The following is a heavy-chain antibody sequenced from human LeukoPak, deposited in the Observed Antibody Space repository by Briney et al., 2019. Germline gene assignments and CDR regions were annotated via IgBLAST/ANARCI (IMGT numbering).Heavy chain of an antibody. CDR1: GFAVSSNY. V-gene: IGHV3-53*01. CDR3: ARDCSGSCSPYYGMDV. J-gene: IGHJ6*02. D-gene: IGHD2-2*01. Sequence: PGGSLRLSCAASGFAVSSNYMSWVRQAPGKGLEWVSIIHSGGTTNYVDSVKGRFTISRDNSRNTLYLQMNSLRAEDTAVYYCARDCSGSCSPYYGMDVWGQGTTVTVSS. CDR2: IHSGGTT.